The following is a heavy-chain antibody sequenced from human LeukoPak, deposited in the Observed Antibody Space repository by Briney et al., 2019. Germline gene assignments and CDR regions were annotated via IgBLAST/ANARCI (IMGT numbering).Heavy chain of an antibody. V-gene: IGHV4-39*01. CDR3: ARGKKNGPPKYYFDY. D-gene: IGHD4-23*01. J-gene: IGHJ4*02. CDR1: GGSISSSSAY. CDR2: IYYSKNT. Sequence: SETLSLTCTVSGGSISSSSAYWGWIRQPPGKGLEWIGSIYYSKNTYYNPSLKSRVTISADTSKNQFSLTLGSVSATDTAVYYCARGKKNGPPKYYFDYWGQGTLVTVSS.